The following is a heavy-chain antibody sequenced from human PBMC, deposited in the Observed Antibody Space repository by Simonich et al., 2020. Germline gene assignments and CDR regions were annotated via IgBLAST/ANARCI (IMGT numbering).Heavy chain of an antibody. J-gene: IGHJ4*02. D-gene: IGHD1-1*01. Sequence: QVQLVQSGAEVKKPVASVKVSCKASGYTFTGYYMHWVRQAPGQGLEWMEWINPKSEGTNDAQKVQGRVTMTRDTSISTAYMELSRLRSDDTAVYYCARSSDLLNWNDGPYYWGQGTLVTVSS. CDR3: ARSSDLLNWNDGPYY. V-gene: IGHV1-2*02. CDR2: INPKSEGT. CDR1: GYTFTGYY.